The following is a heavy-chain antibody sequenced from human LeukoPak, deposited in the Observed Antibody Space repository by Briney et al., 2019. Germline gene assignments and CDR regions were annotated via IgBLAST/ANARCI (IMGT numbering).Heavy chain of an antibody. J-gene: IGHJ4*02. D-gene: IGHD1-7*01. V-gene: IGHV4-34*01. CDR3: ARLTYNWNSIDY. CDR2: INHSGST. CDR1: GGSFSGYY. Sequence: PSETLSLTCALYGGSFSGYYWSWIRQPPGKGLEWIGEINHSGSTNYNPSLKSRVTISVDTSKNQFSLKLSSVTAADTAVYYCARLTYNWNSIDYWGQGTLVTVSS.